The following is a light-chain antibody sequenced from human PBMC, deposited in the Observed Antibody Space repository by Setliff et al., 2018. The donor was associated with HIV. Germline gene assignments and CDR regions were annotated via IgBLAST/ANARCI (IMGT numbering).Light chain of an antibody. CDR2: DNN. CDR1: SSNIGAGHD. J-gene: IGLJ3*02. CDR3: HSYDSDLSGPV. V-gene: IGLV1-40*01. Sequence: QSALAQPPLVSGAPGQRVTISCTGSSSNIGAGHDVHWYQPFPGTSPKLLIYDNNNRPSGVPVRFSGSKSGTSASLAIFGLQAEDAADYYCHSYDSDLSGPVFGGGTKVTVL.